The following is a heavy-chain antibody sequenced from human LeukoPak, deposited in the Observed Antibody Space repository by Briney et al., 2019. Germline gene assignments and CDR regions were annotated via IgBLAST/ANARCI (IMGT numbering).Heavy chain of an antibody. CDR1: GGSFSGYY. Sequence: SETLSLTCAVYGGSFSGYYWSWLRQPPGKGLEWIGEINHSEYINYNPSLKSRVTISVGTSKNQFSLKLSSVTAADTAVYYCARGNGYCSSTSCPHWFDPWGQGTLVTVSS. J-gene: IGHJ5*02. CDR3: ARGNGYCSSTSCPHWFDP. CDR2: INHSEYI. D-gene: IGHD2-2*01. V-gene: IGHV4-34*01.